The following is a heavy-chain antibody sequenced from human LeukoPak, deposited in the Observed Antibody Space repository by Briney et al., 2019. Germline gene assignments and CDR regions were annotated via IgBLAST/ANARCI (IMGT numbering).Heavy chain of an antibody. Sequence: SETLSLTCTVSGGSISSERYYWGWIRQPPGKGLEWIASIYYSGSTFYNPSLKSRVTISVDTSKNQFSLKLSSVTAADTAVYFCARDMVLYCTHTTRRHYFDYWGQGTLVTVSS. CDR3: ARDMVLYCTHTTRRHYFDY. CDR1: GGSISSERYY. V-gene: IGHV4-39*07. J-gene: IGHJ4*02. CDR2: IYYSGST. D-gene: IGHD2-8*01.